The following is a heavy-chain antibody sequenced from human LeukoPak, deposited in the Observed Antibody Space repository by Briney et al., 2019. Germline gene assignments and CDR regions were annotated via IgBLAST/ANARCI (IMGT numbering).Heavy chain of an antibody. D-gene: IGHD4-17*01. J-gene: IGHJ4*02. CDR1: GYSISSGYY. Sequence: SETLSLTCTVSGYSISSGYYWGWIWQPPGKGLEWIGSIYHTGSTYYNPSLKSRVTISVDTSKNQFSLKLSSVTAADTAVYYCARGATVTTPSFDYWGQGTLVTVSS. CDR3: ARGATVTTPSFDY. V-gene: IGHV4-38-2*02. CDR2: IYHTGST.